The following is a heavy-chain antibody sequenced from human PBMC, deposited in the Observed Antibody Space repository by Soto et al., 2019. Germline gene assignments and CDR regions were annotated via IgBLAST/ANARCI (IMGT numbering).Heavy chain of an antibody. Sequence: PPETLSLTCTVSGASISCFYWSWIRKSAGKGLEWIGRIYATGTTDYNPSLKSRVMMSVDTSKKQFSLKLRSVTAADTAVYYCVRDGTKTLRDWFDPWGQGISVTVS. V-gene: IGHV4-4*07. CDR1: GASISCFY. CDR2: IYATGTT. D-gene: IGHD1-1*01. J-gene: IGHJ5*02. CDR3: VRDGTKTLRDWFDP.